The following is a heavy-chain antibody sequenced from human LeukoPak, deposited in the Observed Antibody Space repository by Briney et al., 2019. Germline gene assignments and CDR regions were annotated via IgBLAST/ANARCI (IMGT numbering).Heavy chain of an antibody. CDR2: ISSSSTYI. Sequence: GGSLRLSCAASGFTFSTYNINWVRQAPGKGLEWVSSISSSSTYIYYADSVKGRFTISRDNVKNSLCLQMNSLRAEDTAVYYCARDSPPEGMDVWGQGTTVTVSS. CDR3: ARDSPPEGMDV. V-gene: IGHV3-21*01. CDR1: GFTFSTYN. J-gene: IGHJ6*02. D-gene: IGHD1-14*01.